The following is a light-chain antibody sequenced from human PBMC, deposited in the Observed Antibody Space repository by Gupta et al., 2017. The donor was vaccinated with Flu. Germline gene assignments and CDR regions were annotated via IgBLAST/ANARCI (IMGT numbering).Light chain of an antibody. J-gene: IGKJ1*01. V-gene: IGKV1-39*01. CDR2: AVS. Sequence: IQLSQSPASLSASVGDRVTITCRASQTIRSYLNWYQHRPGKAPKLLIYAVSTLHGGVPSRFSGSGSGTDFTLTITRLQPEDFATYYCQQTNRAPRTFGQGTKVEIK. CDR3: QQTNRAPRT. CDR1: QTIRSY.